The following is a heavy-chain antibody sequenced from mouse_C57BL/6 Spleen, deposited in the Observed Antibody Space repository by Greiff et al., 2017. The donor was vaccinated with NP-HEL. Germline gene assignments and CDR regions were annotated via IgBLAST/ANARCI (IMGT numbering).Heavy chain of an antibody. CDR3: ARRAWWDY. J-gene: IGHJ4*01. CDR1: GFTFSDYG. Sequence: EVKLVESGGGLVKPGGSLKLSGAASGFTFSDYGMHWVRQAPEKGLEWVAYISSGSSTIYYADTVKGRYTISRDNAKNTLFLQMTSLRSEDTAMYYCARRAWWDYWGQGTSLTVSS. CDR2: ISSGSSTI. D-gene: IGHD1-1*02. V-gene: IGHV5-17*01.